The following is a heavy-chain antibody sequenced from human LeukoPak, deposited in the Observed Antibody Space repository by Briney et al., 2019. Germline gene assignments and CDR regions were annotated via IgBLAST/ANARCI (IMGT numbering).Heavy chain of an antibody. J-gene: IGHJ4*02. CDR1: GYTFTGYY. V-gene: IGHV1-2*02. D-gene: IGHD3-22*01. Sequence: ASVKVSFKASGYTFTGYYMHWVRQAPGQGLEWMGWINPNSGGTNYAQKFQGRVTMTRDTSISTAYMELSRLRSDDTAVYYCARGSGYDYYDSSGYPGAYWGQGTLVTVSS. CDR3: ARGSGYDYYDSSGYPGAY. CDR2: INPNSGGT.